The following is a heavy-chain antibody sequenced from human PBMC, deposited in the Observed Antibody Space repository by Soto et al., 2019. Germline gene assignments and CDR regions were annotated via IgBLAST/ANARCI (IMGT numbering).Heavy chain of an antibody. V-gene: IGHV6-1*01. CDR3: ARGKGMEENYYYYGLDI. Sequence: PSQTLSLTCAISGDSVSSNSAAWNWIRQSPSRGLEWLGRTYYRSKWYNNYAVSVKSRITINPDTSKNQFSLQLNSVTPEDTAVYYCARGKGMEENYYYYGLDIWGQGTTVTVSS. J-gene: IGHJ6*02. D-gene: IGHD1-1*01. CDR1: GDSVSSNSAA. CDR2: TYYRSKWYN.